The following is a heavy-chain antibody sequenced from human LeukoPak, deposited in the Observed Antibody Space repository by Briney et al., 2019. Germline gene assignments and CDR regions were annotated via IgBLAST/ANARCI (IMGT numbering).Heavy chain of an antibody. D-gene: IGHD5-24*01. CDR3: ARRDDHNGRDY. V-gene: IGHV3-23*01. CDR2: ISGGGDDT. Sequence: GGSLRLSCAVSGFIFSSSAMSWVRQAPGKGLEWVSAISGGGDDTSYADSARGRFTVSRDNSKNTLYLQMNSLRAEDTAMYYCARRDDHNGRDYWGQGTLVTVSS. J-gene: IGHJ4*02. CDR1: GFIFSSSA.